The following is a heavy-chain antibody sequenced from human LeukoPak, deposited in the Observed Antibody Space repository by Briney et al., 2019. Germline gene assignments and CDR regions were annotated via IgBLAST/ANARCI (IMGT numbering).Heavy chain of an antibody. CDR1: GYTFTSYY. J-gene: IGHJ4*02. Sequence: ASVKVSCKASGYTFTSYYMHWVRQAPGQGPEWMGIINPSGGSTSYAQKFQGRVTMTRDTSTSTVYMELSSLRSEDTAVYYCARFTPRTNFDYWGQGTLVTVSS. CDR2: INPSGGST. D-gene: IGHD3-16*01. CDR3: ARFTPRTNFDY. V-gene: IGHV1-46*01.